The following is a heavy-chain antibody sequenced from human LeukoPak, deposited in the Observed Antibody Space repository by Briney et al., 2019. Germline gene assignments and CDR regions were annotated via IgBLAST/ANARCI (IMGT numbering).Heavy chain of an antibody. CDR1: GYTFTSYY. CDR3: ARDFYGSGSYSEDY. D-gene: IGHD3-10*01. Sequence: ASVKVSCKASGYTFTSYYMHWVRQAPGQGLEWMGIINPSGGSTNYAQKLQGRVTMTTDTSTSTAYMELRSLRSDDTAVYYCARDFYGSGSYSEDYWGQGTLVTVSS. J-gene: IGHJ4*02. V-gene: IGHV1-46*01. CDR2: INPSGGST.